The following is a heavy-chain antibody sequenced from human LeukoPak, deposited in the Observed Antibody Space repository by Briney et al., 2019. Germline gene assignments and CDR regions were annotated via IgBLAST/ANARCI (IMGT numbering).Heavy chain of an antibody. CDR2: VNLQGST. CDR3: AREGGPYRPLDY. Sequence: PSETLSLTCGVSGGSISSTNWWTWVRQPPGEGLEWIGEVNLQGSTNYNPSLKSRVAISVDKSENHISLKLTSVTAADTAVYYCAREGGPYRPLDYSGQGTLVTVAS. CDR1: GGSISSTNW. J-gene: IGHJ4*02. V-gene: IGHV4-4*02.